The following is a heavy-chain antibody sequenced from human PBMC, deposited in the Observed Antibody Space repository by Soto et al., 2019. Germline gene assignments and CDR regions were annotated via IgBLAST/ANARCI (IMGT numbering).Heavy chain of an antibody. V-gene: IGHV4-30-2*01. CDR3: ARELLFYDSDGFSWDDAFDI. D-gene: IGHD3-22*01. CDR1: GGSLSSSAYS. J-gene: IGHJ3*02. CDR2: IYQSGST. Sequence: PSETLSLTCAVSGGSLSSSAYSWSWIRQPPGKGLEWIGFIYQSGSTYYNPSLKSRVTMSVDRPKNQFSLKLSSVTAADTAVYYCARELLFYDSDGFSWDDAFDIWGQGTMVTVSS.